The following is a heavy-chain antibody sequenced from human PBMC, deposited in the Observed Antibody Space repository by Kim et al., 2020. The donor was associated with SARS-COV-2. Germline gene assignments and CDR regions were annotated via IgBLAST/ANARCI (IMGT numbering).Heavy chain of an antibody. D-gene: IGHD3-3*01. J-gene: IGHJ4*02. CDR2: ISYDGSNK. Sequence: GGSLRLSCAASGFTFSSYGMHWVRQAPGKGLEWVAVISYDGSNKYYADSVKGRFTISRDNSKNTLYLQMNSLRAEDTAVYYCAKGATIFGVAYTVDYWGQGTLVTVSS. V-gene: IGHV3-30*18. CDR1: GFTFSSYG. CDR3: AKGATIFGVAYTVDY.